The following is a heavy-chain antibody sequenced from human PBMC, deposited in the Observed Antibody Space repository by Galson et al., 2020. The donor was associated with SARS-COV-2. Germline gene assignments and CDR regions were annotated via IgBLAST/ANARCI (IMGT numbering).Heavy chain of an antibody. CDR2: INPNSGGT. D-gene: IGHD6-19*01. Sequence: ASVKVSCKASGYTFTGYYMHWVRQAPGQGLEWMGWINPNSGGTNYAQKFQGRVTMTRDTSISTAYMELSRLRSDDTAVYYCARVPVWSSGWYSPRGETDAFDIWGQGTMVTVSS. V-gene: IGHV1-2*02. CDR3: ARVPVWSSGWYSPRGETDAFDI. CDR1: GYTFTGYY. J-gene: IGHJ3*02.